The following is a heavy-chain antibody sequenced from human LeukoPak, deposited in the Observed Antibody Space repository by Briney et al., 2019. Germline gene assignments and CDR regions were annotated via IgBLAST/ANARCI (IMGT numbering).Heavy chain of an antibody. J-gene: IGHJ4*02. CDR3: ARDRDWLISD. CDR1: GFTFSSYV. CDR2: ISHDGNVI. D-gene: IGHD3-9*01. V-gene: IGHV3-74*01. Sequence: GGSLRLSCAASGFTFSSYVMHWVRQVPGQGLVWVSRISHDGNVIAYADSVKGRFTISRDNAKNTPYLQMNSLRDEDTAVYYCARDRDWLISDWGQGTLVTVSS.